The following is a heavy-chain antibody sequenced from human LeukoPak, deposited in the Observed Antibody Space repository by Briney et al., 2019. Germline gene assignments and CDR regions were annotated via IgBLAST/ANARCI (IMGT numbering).Heavy chain of an antibody. D-gene: IGHD2-8*01. CDR3: AREDVVLVDAVRYYYGMDV. V-gene: IGHV1-46*01. CDR2: INPSGGST. Sequence: ASVKVSCKASGYNFISYYMHWVRQAPGQGLEWMGIINPSGGSTSYAQKFQDGVTMTRDTSTSTVYMELSSLKSEDTAVYYCAREDVVLVDAVRYYYGMDVWGQGTTVTVSS. J-gene: IGHJ6*02. CDR1: GYNFISYY.